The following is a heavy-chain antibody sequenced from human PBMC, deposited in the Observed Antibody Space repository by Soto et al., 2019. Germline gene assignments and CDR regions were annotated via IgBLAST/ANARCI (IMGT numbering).Heavy chain of an antibody. CDR3: AKAAGVVGGYYDSSGYLSY. Sequence: GGSLRLSCAASGFTFSSYAMSWVRQAPGKGLEWVSAISGSGGSTYYADSVKGRFTISRDNAKNTLYLQMNSLRAEDTAIYYCAKAAGVVGGYYDSSGYLSYWGQGTLVTVSS. CDR1: GFTFSSYA. V-gene: IGHV3-23*01. J-gene: IGHJ4*02. D-gene: IGHD3-22*01. CDR2: ISGSGGST.